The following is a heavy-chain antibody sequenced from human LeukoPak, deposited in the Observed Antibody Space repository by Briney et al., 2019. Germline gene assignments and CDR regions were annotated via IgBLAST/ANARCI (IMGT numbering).Heavy chain of an antibody. CDR3: ATFCVYDLLECFDY. Sequence: GASVKVSCKVSGDNLSELTVYWVRQAPGKGVEWIGGFDPEEGERLYAQKFEGRVTMTEDTSTATASMQLTSLRSEDTAVYSCATFCVYDLLECFDYWGQGTLVTISS. J-gene: IGHJ4*02. D-gene: IGHD5/OR15-5a*01. CDR1: GDNLSELT. V-gene: IGHV1-24*01. CDR2: FDPEEGER.